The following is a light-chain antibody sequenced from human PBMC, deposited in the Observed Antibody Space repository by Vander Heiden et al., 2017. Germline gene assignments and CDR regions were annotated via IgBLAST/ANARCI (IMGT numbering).Light chain of an antibody. CDR3: QHYNNWPPWT. J-gene: IGKJ1*01. CDR1: QSVGSN. V-gene: IGKV3-15*01. Sequence: EIVMTQSPATLSVSPGERVTLPCRASQSVGSNLAWYQQKPGQAPRLLIYGASTRATGIPARFGGSGSGTEFTLTISSLQSEDFAVYYCQHYNNWPPWTFGQGTKVEIK. CDR2: GAS.